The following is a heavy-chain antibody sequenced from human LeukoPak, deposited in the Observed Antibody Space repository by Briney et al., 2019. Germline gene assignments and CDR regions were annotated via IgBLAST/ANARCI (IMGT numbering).Heavy chain of an antibody. CDR2: IIPIFGTA. J-gene: IGHJ4*02. Sequence: VASVTVSFTASGYTFTIYGISWVRQAPGQGLEWMGGIIPIFGTANYAQKFQGRVTITADESTSTAYMELSSLRSEDTAVYYCARSSTYDSSGYSPSWGYFDYWGQGTLVTVSS. V-gene: IGHV1-69*13. CDR1: GYTFTIYG. D-gene: IGHD3-22*01. CDR3: ARSSTYDSSGYSPSWGYFDY.